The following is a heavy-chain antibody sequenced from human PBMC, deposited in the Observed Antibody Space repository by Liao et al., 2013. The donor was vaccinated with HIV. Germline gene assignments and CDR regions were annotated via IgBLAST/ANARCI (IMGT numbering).Heavy chain of an antibody. J-gene: IGHJ5*02. Sequence: QVQLLQSGPRLVKPSETLSLTCSVSSTFSWSWVRQSAGMGLEWIGLMYNSGTTESSPSLKSRVTLSFDTSKNQFSLNLTSVTAADTAVYYCARSMLLRPNWFDPWGPGNPGHRLL. CDR2: MYNSGTT. V-gene: IGHV4-4*07. CDR3: ARSMLLRPNWFDP. D-gene: IGHD2-15*01. CDR1: STFS.